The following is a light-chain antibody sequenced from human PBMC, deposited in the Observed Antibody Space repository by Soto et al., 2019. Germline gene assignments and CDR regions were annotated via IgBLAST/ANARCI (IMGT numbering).Light chain of an antibody. Sequence: QSALTQPPSAAGSPGQSVTISCTGTSSDVGGYNYVSWYQQHPGKAPKLMIYDVSKRPSGVPDRFSGSKSGNTASLTISGPQAEDEADYYCCSYAGSYTSPYVFGTGTKVTVL. V-gene: IGLV2-11*01. J-gene: IGLJ1*01. CDR1: SSDVGGYNY. CDR2: DVS. CDR3: CSYAGSYTSPYV.